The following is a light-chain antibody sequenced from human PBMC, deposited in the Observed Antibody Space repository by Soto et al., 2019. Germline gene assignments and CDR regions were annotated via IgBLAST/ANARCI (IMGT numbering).Light chain of an antibody. CDR3: LQGTHWPWT. V-gene: IGKV2-30*02. CDR1: QSLIHSDGDTY. J-gene: IGKJ1*01. CDR2: KVS. Sequence: DVVMTQSPLSLPVTLGQPASISCRSSQSLIHSDGDTYLNWFQQRPGQSPRRLIYKVSDRDSGVPDRFSGRGSGTDFTLTISRVEAKDVGIYYCLQGTHWPWTFGQGTEVEIK.